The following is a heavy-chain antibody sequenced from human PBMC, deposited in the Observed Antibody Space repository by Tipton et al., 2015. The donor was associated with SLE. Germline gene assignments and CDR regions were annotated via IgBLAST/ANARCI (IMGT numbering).Heavy chain of an antibody. V-gene: IGHV3-33*06. D-gene: IGHD1-7*01. CDR1: GFTFSSYG. Sequence: SLRLSCAASGFTFSSYGMHWVRQAPGKGLEWVAVIWYDGSNKYYADSVKGRFTISRDNSKDMLYLQMNSLSADDTAVYFCAKDRVNYFYYYGMDVWGQGTTVTVSS. CDR3: AKDRVNYFYYYGMDV. CDR2: IWYDGSNK. J-gene: IGHJ6*02.